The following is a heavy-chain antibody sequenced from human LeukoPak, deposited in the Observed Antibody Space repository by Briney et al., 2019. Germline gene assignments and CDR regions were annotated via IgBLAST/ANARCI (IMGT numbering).Heavy chain of an antibody. CDR1: GFSLSTSGVA. CDR3: AHNGDDSSRNWFDT. D-gene: IGHD6-13*01. V-gene: IGHV2-5*02. J-gene: IGHJ5*02. CDR2: MYWDDDK. Sequence: SGPTLVKPTQTLRLTCTFSGFSLSTSGVAVGWIRQPPGKALEWLALMYWDDDKRYSPSLKSRLTVTKDTSKNQVVLTMTNMVPVDTATYYCAHNGDDSSRNWFDTWGQGILVTVSS.